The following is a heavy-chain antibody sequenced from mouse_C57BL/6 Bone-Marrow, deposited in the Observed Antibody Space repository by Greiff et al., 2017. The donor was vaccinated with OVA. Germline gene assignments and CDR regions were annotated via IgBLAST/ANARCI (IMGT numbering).Heavy chain of an antibody. V-gene: IGHV2-6*03. CDR2: IWSDGST. J-gene: IGHJ3*01. Sequence: VKVVESGPGLVAPSQSLSITCTVSGFSLTSYGVHWVRQPPGKGLEWLVVIWSDGSTTYNSALKSRLSISKDNSKSQVFLKMNSLQTDDTAMYYCAAGGYYGSSYLFAYWGQGTLVTVSA. CDR1: GFSLTSYG. D-gene: IGHD1-1*01. CDR3: AAGGYYGSSYLFAY.